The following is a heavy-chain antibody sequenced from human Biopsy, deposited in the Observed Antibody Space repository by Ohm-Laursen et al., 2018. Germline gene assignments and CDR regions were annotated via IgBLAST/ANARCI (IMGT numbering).Heavy chain of an antibody. J-gene: IGHJ2*01. CDR3: ARDRGYYSDRTVPGYFDL. D-gene: IGHD3-22*01. Sequence: GTLSLTCTVSGDSISSYYWSWVRQPPGKGLEWIGYVYYTGSTDYNPSLQSRVTISVDTSKNHFSLRLRSVTPADTAIYYCARDRGYYSDRTVPGYFDLWGRGTLVTVSS. CDR2: VYYTGST. V-gene: IGHV4-59*01. CDR1: GDSISSYY.